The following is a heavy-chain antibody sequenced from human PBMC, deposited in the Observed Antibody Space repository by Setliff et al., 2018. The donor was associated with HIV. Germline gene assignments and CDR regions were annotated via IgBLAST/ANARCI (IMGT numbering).Heavy chain of an antibody. CDR1: GFTFSSYE. CDR2: ISSSSYYI. Sequence: PGGSLRLSCAASGFTFSSYEMNWVRQAPGKGLEWVSSISSSSYYIYYADSVKGRFTISRENAKNSLYLQMNNVRAGDTAVYYCTRELNGHTSSHYYFGLDVWGQGTTVTVSS. J-gene: IGHJ6*02. CDR3: TRELNGHTSSHYYFGLDV. V-gene: IGHV3-21*06. D-gene: IGHD6-6*01.